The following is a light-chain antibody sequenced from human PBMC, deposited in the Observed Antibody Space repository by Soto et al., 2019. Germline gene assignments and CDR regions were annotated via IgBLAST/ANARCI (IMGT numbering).Light chain of an antibody. J-gene: IGLJ1*01. V-gene: IGLV2-14*01. Sequence: QSVLTQPASVSGSPGQSITISCTGTSSDVGGYNYVSWYQQNPGKAPKLIIYEVGDRPSGISNRFSGSKSGNTASLTISGLQAEDEADYYCSSFTSSDIYVFGTGTKLTVL. CDR1: SSDVGGYNY. CDR2: EVG. CDR3: SSFTSSDIYV.